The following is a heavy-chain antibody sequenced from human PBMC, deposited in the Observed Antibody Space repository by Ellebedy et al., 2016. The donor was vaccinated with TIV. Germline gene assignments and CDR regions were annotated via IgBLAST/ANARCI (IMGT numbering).Heavy chain of an antibody. D-gene: IGHD5-18*01. Sequence: SETLSLTCAVYGGSFSGYYWSWIRQPPGKGLEWIGEINHSGSTNYNPSLKSRVTISVDTSKNQFSLKLSSVTAADTAVYYCARGVGDTAMVFLDYWGQGTLVTVSS. CDR2: INHSGST. J-gene: IGHJ4*02. CDR3: ARGVGDTAMVFLDY. CDR1: GGSFSGYY. V-gene: IGHV4-34*01.